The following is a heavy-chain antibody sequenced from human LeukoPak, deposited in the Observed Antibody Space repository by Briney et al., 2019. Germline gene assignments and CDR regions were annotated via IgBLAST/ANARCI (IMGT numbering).Heavy chain of an antibody. CDR3: AREISGSPTVYYFDY. D-gene: IGHD1-26*01. CDR1: GFTFSSYG. Sequence: GRSLRLSCAASGFTFSSYGMHWVRQAPGKGLEWVAFIRYDGSNKYYADSVKGRFTISRDNSKNTLYLQMNSLRAEDTAVYYCAREISGSPTVYYFDYWGQGTLVTVSS. V-gene: IGHV3-30*02. CDR2: IRYDGSNK. J-gene: IGHJ4*02.